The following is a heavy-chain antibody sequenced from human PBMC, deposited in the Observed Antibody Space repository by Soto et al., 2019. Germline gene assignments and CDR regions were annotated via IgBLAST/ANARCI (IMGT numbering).Heavy chain of an antibody. V-gene: IGHV3-15*07. J-gene: IGHJ6*02. Sequence: EVLLVESGGGLVKPGGSLRLSCAASGFSFSNAWMNWVRQAPGKGLEWVGRIKRKIDGEATDYAGPVKGRFTVFRDDSKSALYLQMNSLKGDDTAVYYCTTGSVEGVWGQGTTVTVS. CDR1: GFSFSNAW. CDR3: TTGSVEGV. CDR2: IKRKIDGEAT. D-gene: IGHD2-15*01.